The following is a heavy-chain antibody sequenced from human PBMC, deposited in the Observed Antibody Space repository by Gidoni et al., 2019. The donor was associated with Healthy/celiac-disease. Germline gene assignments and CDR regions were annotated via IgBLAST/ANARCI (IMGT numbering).Heavy chain of an antibody. CDR2: ISYDGSNK. V-gene: IGHV3-30-3*01. CDR1: GFTFSSYA. Sequence: QVQLVESGGGVVQPGRSLRLSCAASGFTFSSYAMHWVRQAPGKGLEWVAVISYDGSNKYYADSVKGRFTISRDNSKNTLYLQMNSLRAEDTAVYYCARPNYYDSSGYYPPDDYWGQGTLVTVSS. CDR3: ARPNYYDSSGYYPPDDY. D-gene: IGHD3-22*01. J-gene: IGHJ4*02.